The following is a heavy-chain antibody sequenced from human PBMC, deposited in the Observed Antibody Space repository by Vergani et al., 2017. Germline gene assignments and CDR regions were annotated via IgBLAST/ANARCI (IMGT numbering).Heavy chain of an antibody. D-gene: IGHD3-22*01. CDR3: AREGKYYYDSSGYSHFDY. Sequence: VQLLESGGGLVQPGGSLRLSCAASGFTFSDYYMSWIRQAPGKGLEWVSYISSSGSTIYYADSVKGRFTISRDNAKNSLYLQMNSLRAEDTAVYYCAREGKYYYDSSGYSHFDYWGQGTLVTVSS. CDR1: GFTFSDYY. V-gene: IGHV3-11*01. CDR2: ISSSGSTI. J-gene: IGHJ4*02.